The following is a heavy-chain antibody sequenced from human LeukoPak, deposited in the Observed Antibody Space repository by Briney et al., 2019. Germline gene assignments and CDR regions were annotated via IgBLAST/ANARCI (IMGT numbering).Heavy chain of an antibody. V-gene: IGHV4-30-4*07. CDR2: IYYSGST. CDR1: GGSISSGGYS. CDR3: ARGGNSILFDY. D-gene: IGHD4-23*01. J-gene: IGHJ4*02. Sequence: SETLSLTCAVSGGSISSGGYSWSWIRQPPGKGLEWIGYIYYSGSTYYNPSLKSRVTISVDTSKNQFSLKLSSVTAADTAVYYCARGGNSILFDYWGQGTLVTVSS.